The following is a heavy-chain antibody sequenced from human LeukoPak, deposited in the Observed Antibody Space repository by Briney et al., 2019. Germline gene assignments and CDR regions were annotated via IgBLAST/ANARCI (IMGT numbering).Heavy chain of an antibody. Sequence: GSVKVSCKASGYTFTGYYIHWVRQAPGQGLEWMGWINPNSGGTRYTQKFQGRVTLTRDTSISTAYMELSRLTSDDTAVYYCARVTQYGSSQGDYWGQGTPVTVSS. J-gene: IGHJ4*02. CDR3: ARVTQYGSSQGDY. CDR1: GYTFTGYY. CDR2: INPNSGGT. D-gene: IGHD2-2*03. V-gene: IGHV1-2*02.